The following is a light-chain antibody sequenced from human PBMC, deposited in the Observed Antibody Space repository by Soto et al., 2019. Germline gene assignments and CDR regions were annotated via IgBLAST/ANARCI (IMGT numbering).Light chain of an antibody. CDR2: AKS. J-gene: IGKJ4*01. CDR1: QGISNY. Sequence: DIQMTQSPSSLSASVGDRVTITCRASQGISNYLAWYQQKPGKVPKLLIYAKSTLQSGVPPRFSGSGSGTDFTLTISSLQPEDVATYYCQKYYSVPNTFGGGTKVEIK. V-gene: IGKV1-27*01. CDR3: QKYYSVPNT.